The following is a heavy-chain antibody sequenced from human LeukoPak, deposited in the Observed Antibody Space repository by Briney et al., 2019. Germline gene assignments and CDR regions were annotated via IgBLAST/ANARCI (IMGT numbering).Heavy chain of an antibody. J-gene: IGHJ4*02. CDR3: ARWAAPAAMD. CDR1: GGSISSYY. D-gene: IGHD2-15*01. V-gene: IGHV4-59*01. Sequence: KASETLSLICTVSGGSISSYYWSWIRQPPGKGLEWIGYIYYSGSTNYNPSLKSRVTISVDTSKNQFSLKLSSVTAADTAVYYCARWAAPAAMDWGQGTLVTVSS. CDR2: IYYSGST.